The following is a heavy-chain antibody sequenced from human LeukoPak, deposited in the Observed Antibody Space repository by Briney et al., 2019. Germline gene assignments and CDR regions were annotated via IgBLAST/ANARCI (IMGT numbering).Heavy chain of an antibody. CDR3: AKRSGSTRPEYFDY. CDR2: ISGDGYST. D-gene: IGHD1-14*01. J-gene: IGHJ4*02. CDR1: GFSFSTYA. Sequence: GGSLRLSCAASGFSFSTYAVHWVRQAPGMGLEWVSGISGDGYSTYYADSVKGRFTISRDNSKNTVYLQMNSLRDEDTAVYYCAKRSGSTRPEYFDYWGQGTLVTVSS. V-gene: IGHV3-23*01.